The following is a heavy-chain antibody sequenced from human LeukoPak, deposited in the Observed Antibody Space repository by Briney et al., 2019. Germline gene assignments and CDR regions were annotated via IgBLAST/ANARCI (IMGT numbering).Heavy chain of an antibody. J-gene: IGHJ4*02. V-gene: IGHV4-4*02. Sequence: PSGTLSLTCAVSGGSISSSNWWSWVRQPPGKGLEWIGEIYHSGSTNYNPSLKSRVTISVDTSKNQFSLKLSSVTAADTAVYYCARDDRNETGFDYWGQGTLVTVSS. CDR2: IYHSGST. CDR3: ARDDRNETGFDY. D-gene: IGHD1-1*01. CDR1: GGSISSSNW.